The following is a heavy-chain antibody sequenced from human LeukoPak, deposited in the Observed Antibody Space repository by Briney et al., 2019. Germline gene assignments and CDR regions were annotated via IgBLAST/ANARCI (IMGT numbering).Heavy chain of an antibody. CDR2: ISGSGGST. CDR3: AKEYYYDSSGYPSDAFDI. V-gene: IGHV3-23*01. J-gene: IGHJ3*02. D-gene: IGHD3-22*01. Sequence: GGSLRLFCAASGFTFSSHAMSWVRQAPGKGLEWVSAISGSGGSTYYADSVKGRSTISRDNSKNTLYLQMNSLRAEDTAVYYCAKEYYYDSSGYPSDAFDIWGQGTMVTVSS. CDR1: GFTFSSHA.